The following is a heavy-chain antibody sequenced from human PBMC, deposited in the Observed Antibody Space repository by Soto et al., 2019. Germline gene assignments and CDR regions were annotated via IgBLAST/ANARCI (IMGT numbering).Heavy chain of an antibody. CDR3: ARGMTTVTTLDY. CDR2: IYYSGST. V-gene: IGHV4-31*03. CDR1: GGSISSGGYY. D-gene: IGHD4-4*01. J-gene: IGHJ4*02. Sequence: SETLSLTCTVSGGSISSGGYYWSWIRQHPGKGLEWIGYIYYSGSTYYNPSLKSRVTISVDTSKNQFSLKLSSVTAADTAVYYCARGMTTVTTLDYWGRGTLVT.